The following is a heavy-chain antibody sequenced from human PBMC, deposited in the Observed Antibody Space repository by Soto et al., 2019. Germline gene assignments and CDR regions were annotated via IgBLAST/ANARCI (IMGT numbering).Heavy chain of an antibody. CDR3: ARAPPYCGGDCYSAYFDY. CDR1: GFTVSSNY. V-gene: IGHV3-53*01. Sequence: PGGSLRLSCAASGFTVSSNYMRWVRQAPGKGLEWVSVIYSGGSTYYADSVKGRFTISRDNSKNTLYLQMNSLRAEDTAVYYCARAPPYCGGDCYSAYFDYWGQGTLVTVSS. J-gene: IGHJ4*02. CDR2: IYSGGST. D-gene: IGHD2-21*02.